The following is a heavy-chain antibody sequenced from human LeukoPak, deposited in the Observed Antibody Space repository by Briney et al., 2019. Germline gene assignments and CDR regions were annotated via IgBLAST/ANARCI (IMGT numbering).Heavy chain of an antibody. Sequence: GGSLRLSCAASGFTFSSYSMNWVRQAPGKGLEWVSSISSSSSYIYYADSVKGRFTISRDNAKNSLYLQMNSLRAEDTAVYYCARDPIGFIAVAGTGDWLGSFDPWGQGTLVTVSS. D-gene: IGHD6-19*01. CDR3: ARDPIGFIAVAGTGDWLGSFDP. CDR2: ISSSSSYI. CDR1: GFTFSSYS. V-gene: IGHV3-21*01. J-gene: IGHJ5*02.